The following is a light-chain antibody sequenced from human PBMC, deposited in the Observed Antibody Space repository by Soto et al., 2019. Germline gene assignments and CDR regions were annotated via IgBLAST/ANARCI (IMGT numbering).Light chain of an antibody. CDR3: LQYDDYPFT. V-gene: IGKV1-6*01. Sequence: AIQVTQSPSSLSASVGDRVTITCRASQGIRNELSWYQQKPGKAPKFLIFAASNLRSGVPSRFSGSASDIDLTLTISSLQPEDFGTYFWLQYDDYPFTFGGGT. J-gene: IGKJ4*01. CDR2: AAS. CDR1: QGIRNE.